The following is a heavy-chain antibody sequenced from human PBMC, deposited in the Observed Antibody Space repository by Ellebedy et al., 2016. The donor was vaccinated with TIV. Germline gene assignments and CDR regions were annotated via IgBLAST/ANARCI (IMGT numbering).Heavy chain of an antibody. CDR3: ARIREGNGWVDAFDI. CDR1: GGSISSSSYY. Sequence: MPSETLSLTCTVSGGSISSSSYYWSWIRQPPGKGLEWIGYIYYSGSTNYNPSLKSRVTISVDTSKNQFSLKLSSVTAADTAVYYCARIREGNGWVDAFDIWGQGTMVTVSS. V-gene: IGHV4-61*01. CDR2: IYYSGST. D-gene: IGHD6-19*01. J-gene: IGHJ3*02.